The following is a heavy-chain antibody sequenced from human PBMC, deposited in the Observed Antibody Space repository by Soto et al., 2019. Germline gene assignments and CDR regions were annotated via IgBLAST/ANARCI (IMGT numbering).Heavy chain of an antibody. CDR1: GFTFSSYW. D-gene: IGHD3-3*01. CDR2: INSDGSST. Sequence: GGSLRLSCAASGFTFSSYWMHWVRQAPGKGLVWVSRINSDGSSTSYADSVKGRFTISRDNAKNTLYLQMNSLRAEDTAVYYCARGSDTIFGVVISYYYGMDXWGQGPTVTV. V-gene: IGHV3-74*01. J-gene: IGHJ6*02. CDR3: ARGSDTIFGVVISYYYGMDX.